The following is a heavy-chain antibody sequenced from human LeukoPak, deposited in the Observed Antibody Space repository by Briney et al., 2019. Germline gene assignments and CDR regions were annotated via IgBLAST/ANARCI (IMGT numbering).Heavy chain of an antibody. CDR1: GDSITSYY. D-gene: IGHD3-10*01. J-gene: IGHJ4*02. CDR3: ARSYASGTYSGGY. CDR2: IYHSGSS. V-gene: IGHV4-59*08. Sequence: SETLSLTCSVSGDSITSYYWSWIRQAPGKGLGWIGYIYHSGSSYSNPSPKSRVAISVDTSRNQFSLRLSSVTAADTAVYYCARSYASGTYSGGYWGQGILVTVSS.